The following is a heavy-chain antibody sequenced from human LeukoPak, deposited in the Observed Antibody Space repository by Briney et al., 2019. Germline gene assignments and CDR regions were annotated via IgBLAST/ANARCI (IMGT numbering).Heavy chain of an antibody. CDR3: ARDVEMYSSTWSDAFDI. CDR2: IKQDGSDK. D-gene: IGHD6-13*01. J-gene: IGHJ3*02. Sequence: PGGSLRPSCAASGFTFSSYWMTWVRQAPGKGLEWVANIKQDGSDKYYMDSVRGRFTISRDNAKNSLYLQMNSLRVEDTAVYYCARDVEMYSSTWSDAFDIWGQGTMVTVSS. V-gene: IGHV3-7*01. CDR1: GFTFSSYW.